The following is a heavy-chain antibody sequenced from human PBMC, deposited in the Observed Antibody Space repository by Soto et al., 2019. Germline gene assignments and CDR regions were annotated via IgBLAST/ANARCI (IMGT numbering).Heavy chain of an antibody. CDR1: GFTFSSYA. Sequence: GESLKISCAASGFTFSSYAMSWVRQAPGKGLEWGSAIRGSGGSTYFADSVKGRFTISRDKSKNTLYLQMNSLRAEDTAVYFCAKRRLSGSGSYYFDYWGQGTLVTVSS. CDR3: AKRRLSGSGSYYFDY. D-gene: IGHD3-10*01. J-gene: IGHJ4*02. CDR2: IRGSGGST. V-gene: IGHV3-23*01.